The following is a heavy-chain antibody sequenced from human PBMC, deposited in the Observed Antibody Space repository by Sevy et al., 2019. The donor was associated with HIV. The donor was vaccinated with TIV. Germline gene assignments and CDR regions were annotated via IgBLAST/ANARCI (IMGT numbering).Heavy chain of an antibody. CDR1: GFTFNNYF. CDR2: INKGGDIT. D-gene: IGHD2-15*01. Sequence: GGSLRLSCAASGFTFNNYFMTWVRQAPGTGLEWVSTINKGGDITYYADSVKGRFPISRDTSKKTLFLQMHSLGAEDTAVYYCAKYCSGAGCYSGLNYWGQGTPVTVSS. V-gene: IGHV3-23*01. CDR3: AKYCSGAGCYSGLNY. J-gene: IGHJ4*02.